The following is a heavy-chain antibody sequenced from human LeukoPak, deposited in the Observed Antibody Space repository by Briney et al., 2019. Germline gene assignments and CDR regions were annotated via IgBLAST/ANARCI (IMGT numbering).Heavy chain of an antibody. CDR2: IYSGGST. CDR3: ARQQYSSGWTYYFDY. J-gene: IGHJ4*02. Sequence: GGSLRLSCAASEFTVSTNYMSWVRQAPGKGLEWVSVIYSGGSTYYADSVKGRFTISRDNSKNTLYLQMNSLRAEDTAVYYCARQQYSSGWTYYFDYWGQGTLVTVSS. CDR1: EFTVSTNY. V-gene: IGHV3-66*04. D-gene: IGHD6-19*01.